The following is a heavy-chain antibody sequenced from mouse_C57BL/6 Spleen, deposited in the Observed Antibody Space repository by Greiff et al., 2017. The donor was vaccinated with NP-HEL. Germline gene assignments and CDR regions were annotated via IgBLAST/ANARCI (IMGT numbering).Heavy chain of an antibody. V-gene: IGHV5-2*01. Sequence: EVNVVESGGGLVQPGESLKLSCESNEYEFPSHDMSWVRKTPEKRLELVAAINSDGGSTYYPDTMERRFVISRDNTKKTLYLQMSSLRSEDTALYYCARHGYDTRPFAYWGQGTLVTVSA. CDR1: EYEFPSHD. CDR2: INSDGGST. J-gene: IGHJ3*01. CDR3: ARHGYDTRPFAY. D-gene: IGHD2-2*01.